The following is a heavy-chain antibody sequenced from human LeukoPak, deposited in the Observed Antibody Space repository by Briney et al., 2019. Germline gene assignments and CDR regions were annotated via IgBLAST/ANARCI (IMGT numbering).Heavy chain of an antibody. D-gene: IGHD3-22*01. Sequence: ASVKVSCKASGYTFTGYYMHWVRQAPGQGLEWMGWINPNSGGTNYAQKFQGRVTMTRNTSISTAYMELSSLRSEDTAVYYCAREPQTYYYDSSGYYYGPNWFDPWGQGTLVTVSS. V-gene: IGHV1-2*02. CDR2: INPNSGGT. J-gene: IGHJ5*02. CDR1: GYTFTGYY. CDR3: AREPQTYYYDSSGYYYGPNWFDP.